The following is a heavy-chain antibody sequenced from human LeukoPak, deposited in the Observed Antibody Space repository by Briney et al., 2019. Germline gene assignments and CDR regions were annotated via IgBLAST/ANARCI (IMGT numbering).Heavy chain of an antibody. CDR3: ARALISLVRGATDWFDP. CDR2: ISSSSRTI. V-gene: IGHV3-48*04. D-gene: IGHD3-10*01. J-gene: IGHJ5*02. Sequence: GGSLRLSCAASGFTFSSYNVNWVRQAPGKGLEWVSYISSSSRTIYYADSLKGRFTISRDNAKKSLYLQMNSLRAEDTAVYYCARALISLVRGATDWFDPWGHGTLVTVSS. CDR1: GFTFSSYN.